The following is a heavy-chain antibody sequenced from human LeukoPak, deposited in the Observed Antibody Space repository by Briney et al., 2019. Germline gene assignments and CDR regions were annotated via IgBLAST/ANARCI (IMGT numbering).Heavy chain of an antibody. J-gene: IGHJ4*02. Sequence: GRSLRLSCAASGFTFSSYGMHWVRQAPGKGLEWVAVISYDGSNKYYADSVKGRFTISRDNSKNTLYLQMNSLRAEDTAVYYCARDPGSYGSTLWDYWGQGTLVTVSS. V-gene: IGHV3-30*03. D-gene: IGHD5-18*01. CDR3: ARDPGSYGSTLWDY. CDR1: GFTFSSYG. CDR2: ISYDGSNK.